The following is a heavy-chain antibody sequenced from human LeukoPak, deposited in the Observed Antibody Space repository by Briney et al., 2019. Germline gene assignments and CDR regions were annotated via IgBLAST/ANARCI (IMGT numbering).Heavy chain of an antibody. CDR1: GASITSGRYY. CDR3: ARTTVGPYWSQTYCYYYFYV. CDR2: IYTSGSS. J-gene: IGHJ6*03. Sequence: SETLSLTCTVSGASITSGRYYWTWIRQPPGKGLEWIGRIYTSGSSTSNPSLNGRVTISADTSKNQFSLRLRSVTAADTAVYYSARTTVGPYWSQTYCYYYFYVWGKGTTATVSS. D-gene: IGHD2-21*01. V-gene: IGHV4-61*02.